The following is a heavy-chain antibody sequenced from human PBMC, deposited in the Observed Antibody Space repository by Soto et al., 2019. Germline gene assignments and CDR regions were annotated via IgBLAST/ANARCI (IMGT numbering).Heavy chain of an antibody. CDR2: ISYDGSNK. CDR3: AKTRRRVVVAPPFDY. J-gene: IGHJ4*02. CDR1: GFTFSSYG. D-gene: IGHD2-15*01. V-gene: IGHV3-30*18. Sequence: QVQLVESGGGVVQPGRSLRLSCAASGFTFSSYGMHWVRQAPGKGLEWVAVISYDGSNKYYADSVKGRFTISRDNSKNRLYLKRNSLRAEDTVVYYCAKTRRRVVVAPPFDYWGQGPLVTVSS.